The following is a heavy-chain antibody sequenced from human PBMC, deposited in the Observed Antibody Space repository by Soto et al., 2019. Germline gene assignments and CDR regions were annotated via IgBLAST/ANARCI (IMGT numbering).Heavy chain of an antibody. J-gene: IGHJ4*02. CDR3: ARASCSGGSCYPIDY. D-gene: IGHD2-15*01. CDR2: IYYSGST. Sequence: SETLSLTCTVSGGSISSSSYYWGWIRQPPGKGLEWIGSIYYSGSTYYNPSLKSRVTISVDTSKNQFSLKLSPVTAADTAVYYCARASCSGGSCYPIDYWGQGTLVTVSS. V-gene: IGHV4-39*01. CDR1: GGSISSSSYY.